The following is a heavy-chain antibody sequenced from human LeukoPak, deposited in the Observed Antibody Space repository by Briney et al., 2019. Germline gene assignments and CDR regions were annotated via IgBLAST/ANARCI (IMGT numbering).Heavy chain of an antibody. Sequence: SETLSLTCTVSGGSISSGGYYWSWIRQHPGKGLEWIGYIYYSGSTYYNPSLKSRVTISVDTSKNQFSLKLSSVTAADTAVYYCARDPMAYALGAFDIWGQGTMVTVSS. CDR2: IYYSGST. V-gene: IGHV4-31*03. D-gene: IGHD2-8*01. CDR1: GGSISSGGYY. J-gene: IGHJ3*02. CDR3: ARDPMAYALGAFDI.